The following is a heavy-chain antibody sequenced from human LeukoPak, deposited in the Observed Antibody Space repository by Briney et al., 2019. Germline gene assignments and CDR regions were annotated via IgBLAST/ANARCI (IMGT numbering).Heavy chain of an antibody. D-gene: IGHD3-9*01. CDR1: VYTFTSYD. CDR2: MNPNSGNT. J-gene: IGHJ6*02. V-gene: IGHV1-8*01. CDR3: ARGVGYFDWLSFVRGYGMDV. Sequence: ASVKVSCKASVYTFTSYDINWVRQATGQGLEWMGWMNPNSGNTGYAQKFQGRVTMTRNTSISAAYMELSSLRSEDTAVYYCARGVGYFDWLSFVRGYGMDVWGQGTTVTVSS.